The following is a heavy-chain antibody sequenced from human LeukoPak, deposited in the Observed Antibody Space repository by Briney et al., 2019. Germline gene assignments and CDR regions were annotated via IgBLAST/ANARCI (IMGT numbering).Heavy chain of an antibody. CDR1: GYTFTGYY. D-gene: IGHD3-10*01. CDR3: ARVGMVRGVSVSHHHYDY. CDR2: INPNSGGT. Sequence: ASVKVSCKASGYTFTGYYMHWVRQAPGQGLEWMGWINPNSGGTNYAQKFQGRVTMTRDTSISTAYMELSRLRSDDTAVYYCARVGMVRGVSVSHHHYDYWGQGTLVTVSS. V-gene: IGHV1-2*02. J-gene: IGHJ4*02.